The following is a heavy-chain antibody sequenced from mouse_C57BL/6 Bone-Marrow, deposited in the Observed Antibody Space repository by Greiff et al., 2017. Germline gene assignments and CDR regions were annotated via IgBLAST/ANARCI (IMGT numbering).Heavy chain of an antibody. Sequence: VQLQQSGAELVKPGASVKLSCTASGFNIKDYYMHWVKQRTEQGLEWIGRIDPEDGETKYAPKFQGKDTITADTSSNTADLQLSSLTSEDTAVYYCARIYYGYDVDFAYWGRGTLVTVSA. D-gene: IGHD2-2*01. CDR3: ARIYYGYDVDFAY. CDR1: GFNIKDYY. V-gene: IGHV14-2*01. CDR2: IDPEDGET. J-gene: IGHJ3*01.